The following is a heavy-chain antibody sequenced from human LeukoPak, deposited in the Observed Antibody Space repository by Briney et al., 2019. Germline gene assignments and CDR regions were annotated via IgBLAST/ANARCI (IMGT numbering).Heavy chain of an antibody. CDR1: GYTFTSYG. CDR3: AREVEGMRDFDY. J-gene: IGHJ4*02. CDR2: ISAYNGNT. D-gene: IGHD1-1*01. V-gene: IGHV1-18*01. Sequence: ASVKVPCKASGYTFTSYGISWVRQAPGQGLEWMGWISAYNGNTNYAQKLQGRVTMTTDTSTSTAYMELRSLRSDDTAVYYCAREVEGMRDFDYWGQGTLVTVSS.